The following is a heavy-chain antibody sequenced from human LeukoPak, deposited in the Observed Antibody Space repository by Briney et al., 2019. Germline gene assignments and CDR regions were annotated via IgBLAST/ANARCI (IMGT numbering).Heavy chain of an antibody. CDR1: GGSISSSNYY. J-gene: IGHJ4*02. CDR2: IYYSGST. V-gene: IGHV4-39*01. Sequence: KPSETLSLTCTVSGGSISSSNYYWGWIRQPPVEGLEWIGYIYYSGSTYYNPSLKSRVTMSVDTSKNQFSLKLSSVTAADTAVYYCARYYSGSYGFDYWGQGTLVTVSS. D-gene: IGHD1-26*01. CDR3: ARYYSGSYGFDY.